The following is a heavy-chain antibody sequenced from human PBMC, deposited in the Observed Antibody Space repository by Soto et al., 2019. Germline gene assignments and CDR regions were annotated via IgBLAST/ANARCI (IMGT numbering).Heavy chain of an antibody. Sequence: EVQLVESGGGLVKPGGSLTLSCAASGFTFTNTWMNWVRQAPGKGLEWVGRIRSNRDGGTTDYAVPVRGRFSTSRDDSENTLYLHMNSVESEDTAVYYCTTDRPIDSWGQGTLVTVSS. V-gene: IGHV3-15*07. CDR3: TTDRPIDS. J-gene: IGHJ4*02. CDR1: GFTFTNTW. CDR2: IRSNRDGGTT.